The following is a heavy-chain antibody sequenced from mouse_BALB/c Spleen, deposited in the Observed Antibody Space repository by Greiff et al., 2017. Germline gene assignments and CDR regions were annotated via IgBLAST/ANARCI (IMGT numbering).Heavy chain of an antibody. Sequence: EVHLVESGGGLVKPGGSLKLSCAASGFTFSSYAMSWVRQTPEKRLEWVATISSGGSYTYYPDSVKGRFTISRDNAKNTLYLQMSSLRSEDTAMYYCASDYYGSSYWYAMDYWGQGTSVTVSS. CDR2: ISSGGSYT. CDR1: GFTFSSYA. V-gene: IGHV5-9-3*01. J-gene: IGHJ4*01. D-gene: IGHD1-1*01. CDR3: ASDYYGSSYWYAMDY.